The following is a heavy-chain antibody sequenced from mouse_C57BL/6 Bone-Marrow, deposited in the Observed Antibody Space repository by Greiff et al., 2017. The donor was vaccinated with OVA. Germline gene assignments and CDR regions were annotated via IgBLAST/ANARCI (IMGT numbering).Heavy chain of an antibody. Sequence: QVQLQQSDAELVKPGASVKISCKVSGYTFTDHTIHWMKQRPEQGLEWIGYIFPRDGSTKYNEKFKGKATLTVDTSSSTAYMQLSSLTSEDSAVYFCARNYYGSRGAYWGQGTLVTVSA. CDR2: IFPRDGST. D-gene: IGHD1-1*01. CDR3: ARNYYGSRGAY. V-gene: IGHV1-78*01. J-gene: IGHJ3*01. CDR1: GYTFTDHT.